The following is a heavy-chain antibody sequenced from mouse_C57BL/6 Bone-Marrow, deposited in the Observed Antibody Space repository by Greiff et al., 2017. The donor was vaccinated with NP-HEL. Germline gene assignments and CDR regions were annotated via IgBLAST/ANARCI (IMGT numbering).Heavy chain of an antibody. CDR3: AGRCFYYSTHFDY. D-gene: IGHD2-5*01. J-gene: IGHJ2*01. Sequence: QVQLQQSGAELARPGASVKLSCKASGYTFTSYGISWVKQRPGQGLEWIGEIYPRSGNTYYNEKFKGKATLTADTSSSTAYMELRSLTSEDSAVYFGAGRCFYYSTHFDYWGQGTTLTVSA. V-gene: IGHV1-81*01. CDR1: GYTFTSYG. CDR2: IYPRSGNT.